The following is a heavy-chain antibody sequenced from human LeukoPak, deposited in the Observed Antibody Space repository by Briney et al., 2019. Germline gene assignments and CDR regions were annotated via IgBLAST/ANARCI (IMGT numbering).Heavy chain of an antibody. J-gene: IGHJ3*02. V-gene: IGHV1-2*02. CDR3: ARRLSSGWLYDAFDI. Sequence: ASVKVSCKASGYTFTDYYMHWVRQAPGQGLEWMGWINPNSGGTNYAQKFQGRVTMTRDTSISTAYMELSRLTSDDTAVYYCARRLSSGWLYDAFDIWGQGTMVTVSS. CDR2: INPNSGGT. CDR1: GYTFTDYY. D-gene: IGHD6-19*01.